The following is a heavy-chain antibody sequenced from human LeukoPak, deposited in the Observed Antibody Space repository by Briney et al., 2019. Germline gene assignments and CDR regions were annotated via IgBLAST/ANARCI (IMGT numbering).Heavy chain of an antibody. CDR1: GGTFSSYA. V-gene: IGHV1-18*01. D-gene: IGHD3-9*01. CDR2: ISGYNDNT. J-gene: IGHJ4*02. Sequence: ASVKVSCKASGGTFSSYAISWVRQAPGQGLQWIGWISGYNDNTKYAQSFQGRVTMTTDTSASTAYMELRSLRSDDTAVYYCARGAISDYWGQGTLVTVSS. CDR3: ARGAISDY.